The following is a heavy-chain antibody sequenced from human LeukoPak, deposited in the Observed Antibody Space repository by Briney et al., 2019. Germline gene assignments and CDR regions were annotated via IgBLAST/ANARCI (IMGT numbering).Heavy chain of an antibody. D-gene: IGHD4-23*01. J-gene: IGHJ4*02. Sequence: GGSLRLSCAASGFTFSSYGMNWVRQAPGKGLVWVARIASDGSSTTYADSVKGRFSISRDNAKNTLYLQMNSLRVEDTAVYYCARGRPHGNDYWGQGTLVTVSS. CDR2: IASDGSST. CDR1: GFTFSSYG. CDR3: ARGRPHGNDY. V-gene: IGHV3-74*01.